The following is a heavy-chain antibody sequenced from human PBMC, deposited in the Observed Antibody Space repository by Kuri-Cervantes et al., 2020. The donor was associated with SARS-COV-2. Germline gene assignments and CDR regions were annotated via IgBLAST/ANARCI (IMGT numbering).Heavy chain of an antibody. J-gene: IGHJ6*02. CDR3: ASVPNGYYYYGMDV. CDR2: INHSGCT. V-gene: IGHV4-34*01. D-gene: IGHD1-1*01. Sequence: SETLSLTCAVYGGSFSGYYWSWIRQPPGKGLEWIGEINHSGCTNYNPSLKSRVTISVDTSKNQFSLKLSSVTAADTAVYYCASVPNGYYYYGMDVWGQGTTVTVSS. CDR1: GGSFSGYY.